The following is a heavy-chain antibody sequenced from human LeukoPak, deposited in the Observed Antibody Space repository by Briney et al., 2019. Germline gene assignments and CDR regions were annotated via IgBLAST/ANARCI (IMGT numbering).Heavy chain of an antibody. J-gene: IGHJ3*02. V-gene: IGHV3-48*03. CDR3: ARPPSVAPLFAFDI. Sequence: GGSLRLSCAASGFTFSSYEMNWVRQAPGKGLEWVSYISSSGSTIYYADSVKGRFTISRDNAKNSLYLQMNSLRAEDTAVYYCARPPSVAPLFAFDIWGQGTMVTVSS. CDR1: GFTFSSYE. D-gene: IGHD4-23*01. CDR2: ISSSGSTI.